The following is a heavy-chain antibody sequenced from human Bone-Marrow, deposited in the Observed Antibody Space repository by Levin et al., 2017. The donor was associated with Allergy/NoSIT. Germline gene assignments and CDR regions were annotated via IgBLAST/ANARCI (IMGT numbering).Heavy chain of an antibody. CDR2: ITSTSSTI. CDR3: ATSLRGLPDLSNDY. CDR1: GFSFSYYN. J-gene: IGHJ4*02. V-gene: IGHV3-48*02. D-gene: IGHD2/OR15-2a*01. Sequence: PGGSLRLSCAASGFSFSYYNMNWFRQAPGKGLEWVSYITSTSSTIYYADSVKGRFTISRDNDNNSLFLQMNSLRDEDTAVYYCATSLRGLPDLSNDYWGQGTLVTVSS.